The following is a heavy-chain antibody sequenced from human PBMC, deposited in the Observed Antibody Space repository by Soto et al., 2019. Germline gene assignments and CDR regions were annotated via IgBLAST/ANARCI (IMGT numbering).Heavy chain of an antibody. J-gene: IGHJ4*02. V-gene: IGHV3-33*01. D-gene: IGHD3-16*01. CDR2: IWYDGSDK. CDR3: AFGNLSYYFDF. Sequence: GGSLRLSCAASGFTFSGFGMHWVRQAPGKGLEWVAIIWYDGSDKYYADSVKGRFTISRDNSKNTLYLQMNSLRAEDTAAYHCAFGNLSYYFDFWGQGTLVTVSS. CDR1: GFTFSGFG.